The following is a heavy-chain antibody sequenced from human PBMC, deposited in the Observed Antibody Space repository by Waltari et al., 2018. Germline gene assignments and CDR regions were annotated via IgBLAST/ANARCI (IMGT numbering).Heavy chain of an antibody. CDR3: AKSQLPPLGYMDV. Sequence: VQLVDSGGGLVQPGGSLILSCAASVFTFSSYAMSWVRPAPGKGLEWVSAMSGSGGSTYYADSVKGRFTISRDNSKNTLYLQMNSLRAEDTAVYYCAKSQLPPLGYMDVWGKGTTVTVSS. V-gene: IGHV3-23*04. CDR1: VFTFSSYA. D-gene: IGHD2-2*01. CDR2: MSGSGGST. J-gene: IGHJ6*03.